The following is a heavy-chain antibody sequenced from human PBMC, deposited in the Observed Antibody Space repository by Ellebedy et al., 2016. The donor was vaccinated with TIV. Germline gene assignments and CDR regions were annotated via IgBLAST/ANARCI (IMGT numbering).Heavy chain of an antibody. CDR1: GGSLRNTPYY. CDR2: IYYSGAT. CDR3: ARENLIGSLDY. V-gene: IGHV4-39*07. D-gene: IGHD2-8*01. J-gene: IGHJ4*02. Sequence: SETLSLXCTVSGGSLRNTPYYWAWIRQPPGKGLPWIANIYYSGATYYNPSLKSRVTISADTSKNQFSLRLSSGSAADTAVYYCARENLIGSLDYWGQGALVTVSS.